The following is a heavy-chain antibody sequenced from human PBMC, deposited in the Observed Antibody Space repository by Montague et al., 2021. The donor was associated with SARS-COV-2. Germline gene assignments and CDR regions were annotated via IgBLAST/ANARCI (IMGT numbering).Heavy chain of an antibody. D-gene: IGHD3-10*01. CDR1: GGSITYSSYY. CDR2: IYYSGTA. J-gene: IGHJ5*01. V-gene: IGHV4-39*07. CDR3: ARASFYYGSGSHYNNWFDS. Sequence: SETLSLTCTMSGGSITYSSYYWGWIRLPPGKGLEWIGSIYYSGTAYYXASLKSRVTMSLDMSKNQLFLRLKSTTAADTAVYFCARASFYYGSGSHYNNWFDSWGQGTVVTVSS.